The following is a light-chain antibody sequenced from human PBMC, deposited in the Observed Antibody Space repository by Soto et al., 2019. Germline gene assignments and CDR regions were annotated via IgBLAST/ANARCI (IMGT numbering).Light chain of an antibody. CDR2: DAS. CDR1: QSIGSW. Sequence: DIQMTQSPSTLSASVGDRVTITCRASQSIGSWLAWYQQKPGKAPKLLIYDASSLESGVPSRFSGSGSWTEFTLTISSLQPDDFAPYYCQQYNSFSLYTFGQGTKLEIK. V-gene: IGKV1-5*01. CDR3: QQYNSFSLYT. J-gene: IGKJ2*01.